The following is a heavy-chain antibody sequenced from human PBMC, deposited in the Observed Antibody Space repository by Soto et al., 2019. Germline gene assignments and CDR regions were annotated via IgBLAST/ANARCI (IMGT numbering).Heavy chain of an antibody. V-gene: IGHV1-18*01. D-gene: IGHD1-26*01. CDR2: INTYNGNT. Sequence: WASVKVSCKASSYTFTNYGISWVRQAPGQGLEWMGWINTYNGNTNYAQKLQGRVTMTTDTSTSTAFMELRSLRSDDTAVYYCARVGGSYYWSYFDYWGQGTLVTVSS. J-gene: IGHJ4*02. CDR3: ARVGGSYYWSYFDY. CDR1: SYTFTNYG.